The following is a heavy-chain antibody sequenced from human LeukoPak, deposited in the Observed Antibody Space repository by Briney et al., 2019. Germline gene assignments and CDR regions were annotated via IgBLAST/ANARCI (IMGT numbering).Heavy chain of an antibody. CDR1: GFSFSTYS. CDR2: ISSSSAYI. Sequence: PGGSLRLSCAASGFSFSTYSMNWVRQAPGKGLEWVSSISSSSAYIYYADSVKGRLIISRDNAENSLYLQLNSLRAEDTAVYYCARDRNYYYMDVWGKGTTVTVSS. D-gene: IGHD1-14*01. V-gene: IGHV3-21*01. CDR3: ARDRNYYYMDV. J-gene: IGHJ6*03.